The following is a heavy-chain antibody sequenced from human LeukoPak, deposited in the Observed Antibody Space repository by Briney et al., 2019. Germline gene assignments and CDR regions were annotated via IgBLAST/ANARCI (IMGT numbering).Heavy chain of an antibody. CDR3: ARAVLLWPEKAGYFDY. J-gene: IGHJ4*02. Sequence: PSETLSLTCTVSGGSISSSSSYWGWIRQPPGKGLEWIGSIYYSGSTYYNPSLKSRVTISVDTSKNQFSLKLSSVTAADTAVYYCARAVLLWPEKAGYFDYWGQGTLVTVSS. CDR2: IYYSGST. V-gene: IGHV4-39*07. D-gene: IGHD3-10*01. CDR1: GGSISSSSSY.